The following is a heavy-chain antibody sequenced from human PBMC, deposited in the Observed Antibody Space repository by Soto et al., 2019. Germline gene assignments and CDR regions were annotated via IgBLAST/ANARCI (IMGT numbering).Heavy chain of an antibody. CDR1: GFTFSSYA. Sequence: GGSLRLSCAASGFTFSSYAMSWVRQAPGKGLEWVSAISGSGGSTYYADSVKGRFTISRDNSKNTLYLQMNSLRAEDTAVYYCAKDLRDSSGYSSYFDYWGQGTLVTVSS. CDR3: AKDLRDSSGYSSYFDY. J-gene: IGHJ4*02. V-gene: IGHV3-23*01. CDR2: ISGSGGST. D-gene: IGHD3-22*01.